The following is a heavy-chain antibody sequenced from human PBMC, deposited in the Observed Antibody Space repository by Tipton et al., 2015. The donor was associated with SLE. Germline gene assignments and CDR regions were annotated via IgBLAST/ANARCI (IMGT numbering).Heavy chain of an antibody. Sequence: SLRLSCAASGFTFSSYAMSWVRQAPGKGLDWVSAISGSGGSTYYADSVKGRLTISRDNSTNTLYLQMNSLRAEDTAVYYCANLWAGCRSHGLFDLWGRGALLTVSA. CDR1: GFTFSSYA. CDR3: ANLWAGCRSHGLFDL. V-gene: IGHV3-23*01. CDR2: ISGSGGST. J-gene: IGHJ2*01. D-gene: IGHD3-10*02.